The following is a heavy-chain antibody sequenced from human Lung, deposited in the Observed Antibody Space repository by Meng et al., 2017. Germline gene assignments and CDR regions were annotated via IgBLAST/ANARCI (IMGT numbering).Heavy chain of an antibody. Sequence: GQLVQSGAEVKKPGASVKVSCEASGYTLSSDGFSWVRQAPGQGLEWLGWINTYNGKTDYAQKFQGRITMTTDTFTSTAYMELRNLRSDDTAVYYRATRGNPYLNCWGQGTLVTVSS. CDR1: GYTLSSDG. CDR3: ATRGNPYLNC. V-gene: IGHV1-18*01. J-gene: IGHJ4*02. CDR2: INTYNGKT.